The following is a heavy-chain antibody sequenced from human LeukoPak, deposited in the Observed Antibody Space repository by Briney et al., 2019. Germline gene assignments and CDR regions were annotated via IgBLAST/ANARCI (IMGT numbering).Heavy chain of an antibody. Sequence: GGSLRLSCAASGFTVSSNYMSWVRQAPGKGLEWVSVIYIGDSTYYADSVKGRFTISIDNSKNTLYLQMNSLRAEDTAVYYCARDRREYSGNYCDYWGQGTTVTVSS. J-gene: IGHJ4*03. V-gene: IGHV3-53*01. CDR2: IYIGDST. D-gene: IGHD1-26*01. CDR1: GFTVSSNY. CDR3: ARDRREYSGNYCDY.